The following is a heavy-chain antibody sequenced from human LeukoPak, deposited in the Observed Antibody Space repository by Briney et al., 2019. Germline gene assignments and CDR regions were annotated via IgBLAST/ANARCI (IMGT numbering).Heavy chain of an antibody. CDR2: IQYDGSNK. CDR1: GFTFSSYG. V-gene: IGHV3-30*02. Sequence: GGSLRLSCAASGFTFSSYGMHWVRQAPGKGLEWVAFIQYDGSNKYYADSVKGRFTISRENSKNTLHLQMNSLRAEDTAVYHAVVGATTGYWGQGTLVTVSS. CDR3: VVGATTGY. D-gene: IGHD1-26*01. J-gene: IGHJ4*02.